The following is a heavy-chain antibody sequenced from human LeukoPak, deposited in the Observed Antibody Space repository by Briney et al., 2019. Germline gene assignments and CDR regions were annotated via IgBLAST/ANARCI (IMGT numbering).Heavy chain of an antibody. CDR2: IYYSGST. Sequence: SETLSLTCTVSGGSISSYYWSWIRQPPGKGLEWIGYIYYSGSTNYNPSLKSRVTISVDTSKNQFSLKLSSVTAADTAVYYCARVPTMTFFDYWGQGTLVTVSS. CDR1: GGSISSYY. D-gene: IGHD2-2*01. J-gene: IGHJ4*02. CDR3: ARVPTMTFFDY. V-gene: IGHV4-59*12.